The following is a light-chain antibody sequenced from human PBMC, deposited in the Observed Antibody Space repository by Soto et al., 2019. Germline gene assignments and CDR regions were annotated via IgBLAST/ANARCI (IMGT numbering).Light chain of an antibody. V-gene: IGLV2-11*01. CDR2: DVN. Sequence: QSALTQPRSVSGSPGQSVTISCTGTSSDVGDYSYVSWYQQHPGKAPKLIIYDVNKRPSGVPDRFSGSKSGNTASLTISGLQAEDEADYSCCSYAGSYIFYVFGTGTKVTVL. CDR3: CSYAGSYIFYV. J-gene: IGLJ1*01. CDR1: SSDVGDYSY.